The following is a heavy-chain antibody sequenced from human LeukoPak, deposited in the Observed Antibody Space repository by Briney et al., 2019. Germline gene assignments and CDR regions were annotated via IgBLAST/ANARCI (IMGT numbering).Heavy chain of an antibody. Sequence: GGPLRLSCAASGFTFSSYAMHWVRQAPGKGPEWVAVISYDGSNEYYADSVKGRFTISRDNSKNTLYLQMNSLRIEDTAVYYCARETQLWYYYYGMDVWGQGTTVTVSS. CDR1: GFTFSSYA. J-gene: IGHJ6*02. CDR2: ISYDGSNE. D-gene: IGHD3-16*01. V-gene: IGHV3-30*04. CDR3: ARETQLWYYYYGMDV.